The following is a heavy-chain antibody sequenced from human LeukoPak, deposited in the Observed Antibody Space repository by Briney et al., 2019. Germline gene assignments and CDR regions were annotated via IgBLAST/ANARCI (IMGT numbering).Heavy chain of an antibody. CDR1: GFTFSSYA. Sequence: PGGSLRLXCAASGFTFSSYAMSWVRQAPGKGLEWVSAISGSGGSTYYADSVKGRFTISRDNSKNTLYLQMNSLRAEDTAVYYCAKNGVFGVVTSYYFDYWGQGTLVTVSS. CDR2: ISGSGGST. D-gene: IGHD3-3*01. CDR3: AKNGVFGVVTSYYFDY. J-gene: IGHJ4*02. V-gene: IGHV3-23*01.